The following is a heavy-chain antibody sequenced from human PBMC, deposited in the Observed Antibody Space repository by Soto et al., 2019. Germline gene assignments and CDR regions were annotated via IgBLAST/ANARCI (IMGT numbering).Heavy chain of an antibody. CDR1: GGSINSYY. Sequence: SETLSLTCTVSGGSINSYYWSWIRQPPGKGLEWIGHVYSSGSTDYNPSLRSRLTISVDTSKNQFSLNLNSVTAADTALYYCARGYSSNWFRVDYWGQGILVTVSS. J-gene: IGHJ4*02. V-gene: IGHV4-59*01. D-gene: IGHD6-13*01. CDR3: ARGYSSNWFRVDY. CDR2: VYSSGST.